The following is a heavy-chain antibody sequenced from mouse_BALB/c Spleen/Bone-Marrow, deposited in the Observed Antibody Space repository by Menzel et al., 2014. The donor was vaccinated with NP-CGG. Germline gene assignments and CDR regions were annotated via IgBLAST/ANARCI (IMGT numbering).Heavy chain of an antibody. J-gene: IGHJ4*01. CDR3: ASPYGNYDAMDY. CDR2: IYPGDGDT. V-gene: IGHV1-87*01. D-gene: IGHD2-1*01. CDR1: GYTFTSYW. Sequence: VQLVESGAELARPGASVKLSCKASGYTFTSYWMQWVKQRPGQGLQWIGAIYPGDGDTRYTQKFRGKATLTADKSSNTAYMQLSSLTSEDSAVYFCASPYGNYDAMDYWSQGTSVTVSS.